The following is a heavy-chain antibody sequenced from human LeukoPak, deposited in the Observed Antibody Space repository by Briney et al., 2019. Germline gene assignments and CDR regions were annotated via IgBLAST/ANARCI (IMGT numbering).Heavy chain of an antibody. J-gene: IGHJ4*02. CDR3: ARTEVVPAASDY. D-gene: IGHD2-2*01. Sequence: SETLSLTCTVSGGSISTYYWNWIRQPAGKGLEWIGRIYSSGSANYNPSLKSRVTMSVDTSKNHFSLILTSVTAADTAVYYCARTEVVPAASDYWGQGTLVTVSS. CDR2: IYSSGSA. V-gene: IGHV4-4*07. CDR1: GGSISTYY.